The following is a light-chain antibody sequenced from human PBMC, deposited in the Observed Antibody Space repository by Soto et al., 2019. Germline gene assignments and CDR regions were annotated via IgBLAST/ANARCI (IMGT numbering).Light chain of an antibody. CDR2: EVN. J-gene: IGLJ2*01. CDR1: TSDVGGYDV. Sequence: QSALTQPASVSGSPGQSITISCSGTTSDVGGYDVVSWYQQHPGKAPKLMIFEVNQRPSGVSDRFSGSKSGNTASLTISGLQAGDEAEYYCCSYTSSSTPHVVFGGGTKLTVL. V-gene: IGLV2-14*02. CDR3: CSYTSSSTPHVV.